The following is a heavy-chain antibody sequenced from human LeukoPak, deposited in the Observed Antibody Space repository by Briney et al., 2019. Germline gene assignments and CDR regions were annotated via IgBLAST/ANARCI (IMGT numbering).Heavy chain of an antibody. CDR2: IWYDGSNK. Sequence: GGSLRLSCAASGFTFSSYGMHWVRQAPGKGLEWVAVIWYDGSNKYYADSVKGRFTISRDNSKNTLYLQMNSLRADDTAVYYCARATGGGIFSLFDYWGQGALVTVSS. D-gene: IGHD2-8*02. CDR1: GFTFSSYG. CDR3: ARATGGGIFSLFDY. J-gene: IGHJ4*02. V-gene: IGHV3-33*08.